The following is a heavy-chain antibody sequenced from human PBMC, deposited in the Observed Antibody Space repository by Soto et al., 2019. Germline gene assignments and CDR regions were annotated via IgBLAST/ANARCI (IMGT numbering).Heavy chain of an antibody. J-gene: IGHJ4*02. CDR3: ANHVQYFDWLLSPFDY. Sequence: GSLRLSCAASGFTLSSYAMSWVRQAPGKGLEWVSAISGSGGSTYYADSVKGRFTISRDNSKNTLYLQMNSLRAEDTAVYYCANHVQYFDWLLSPFDYWGQGTLVTVSS. CDR1: GFTLSSYA. D-gene: IGHD3-9*01. CDR2: ISGSGGST. V-gene: IGHV3-23*01.